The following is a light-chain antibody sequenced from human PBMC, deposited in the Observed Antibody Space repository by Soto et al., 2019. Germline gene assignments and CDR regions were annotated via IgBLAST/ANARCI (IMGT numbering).Light chain of an antibody. CDR1: QSISSW. J-gene: IGKJ2*01. V-gene: IGKV1-5*03. CDR3: QQAKSFPYT. Sequence: IHVTRSTSTLSASVEDRVTITCLASQSISSWLAWYQKKQGKAPKLLIYKASSLESGVPSRLRGSGYGTELTITISSMQTEDFETYYCQQAKSFPYTFGQGTKVDI. CDR2: KAS.